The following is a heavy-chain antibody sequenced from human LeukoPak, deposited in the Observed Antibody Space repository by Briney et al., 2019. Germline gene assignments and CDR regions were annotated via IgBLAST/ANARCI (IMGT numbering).Heavy chain of an antibody. J-gene: IGHJ3*02. Sequence: GESLKTSCMASGYSFPNYWIGWVRQMPGKGLEWIGIIYPGDSETRYSPSFQGQVTISVDKSIDTAYLQWHTLMASDTAMYYCARHRPYCSGGSCDNDAFDIWGQGTMVTVSS. CDR2: IYPGDSET. CDR1: GYSFPNYW. V-gene: IGHV5-51*01. CDR3: ARHRPYCSGGSCDNDAFDI. D-gene: IGHD2-15*01.